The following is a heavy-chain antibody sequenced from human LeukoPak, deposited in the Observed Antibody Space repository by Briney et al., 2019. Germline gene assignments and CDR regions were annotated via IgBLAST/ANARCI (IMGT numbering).Heavy chain of an antibody. J-gene: IGHJ5*02. CDR2: IYYSGST. CDR3: ARSYYDFWSGYYNWFDP. Sequence: SETLSLTCTVSGGSISSYYWSWIRQPPGKGLEWIGYIYYSGSTNYNPSLKSRVTISVDTSKNQFSLKLSSVTAADTAVYYCARSYYDFWSGYYNWFDPWGQGTLATVSS. D-gene: IGHD3-3*01. CDR1: GGSISSYY. V-gene: IGHV4-59*01.